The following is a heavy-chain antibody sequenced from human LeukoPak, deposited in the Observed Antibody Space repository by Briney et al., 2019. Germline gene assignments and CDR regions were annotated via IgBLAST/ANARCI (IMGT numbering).Heavy chain of an antibody. J-gene: IGHJ4*02. CDR1: GFTFSGFW. D-gene: IGHD3-10*01. V-gene: IGHV3-74*01. CDR2: ISFDGSDA. CDR3: AKEEARPMALDY. Sequence: TGGSLRLSCAASGFTFSGFWMHWVRQAPGKGLVWVSCISFDGSDATYADSVKGRFTISRDNSKNTLYLQMNSLRTDDTAVYYCAKEEARPMALDYWGQGSLVTVSS.